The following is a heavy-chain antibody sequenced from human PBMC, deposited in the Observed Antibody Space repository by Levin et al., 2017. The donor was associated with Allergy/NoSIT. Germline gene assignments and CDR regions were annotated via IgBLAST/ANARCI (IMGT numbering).Heavy chain of an antibody. V-gene: IGHV2-70*11. CDR3: ARCLRPRPDVVVVAATRKKLYYYDYYMDV. CDR1: GFSLSTSGMC. Sequence: LSQTLSLTCTFSGFSLSTSGMCVSWIRQPPGKALEWLARIDWDDDKYYSTSLKTRLTISKDTSKNQVVLTMTNMDPVDTATYYCARCLRPRPDVVVVAATRKKLYYYDYYMDVWGKGTTVTVSS. D-gene: IGHD2-15*01. CDR2: IDWDDDK. J-gene: IGHJ6*03.